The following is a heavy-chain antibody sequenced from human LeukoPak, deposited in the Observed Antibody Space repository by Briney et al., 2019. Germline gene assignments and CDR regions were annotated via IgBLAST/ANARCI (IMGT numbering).Heavy chain of an antibody. D-gene: IGHD4-11*01. J-gene: IGHJ4*02. CDR2: INPNSGGT. V-gene: IGHV1-2*06. CDR1: GYTFTGSY. CDR3: ARGLENFAC. Sequence: ASVKVSCKASGYTFTGSYMHWVRQAPGQGLEWVGRINPNSGGTSFAQKFQGSVTMTRDTSISTAYMKLSRLRSDDTAVYYCARGLENFACWGQGTLVTVSS.